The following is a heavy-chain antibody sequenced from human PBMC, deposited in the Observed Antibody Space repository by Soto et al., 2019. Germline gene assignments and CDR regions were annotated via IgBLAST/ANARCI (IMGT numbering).Heavy chain of an antibody. CDR2: LYYSGTT. CDR1: GGSVRSGSHY. Sequence: QVQLQESGPGLVKPSETVSLSCTVSGGSVRSGSHYWSWIRQPPGKGLEWIGYLYYSGTTNINPSLKSRVTMSVDTSKNQFSLKVNSVTAADTAVYYCARVGEYSYGRPVLYSYYGMDVWGQGTTVTVSS. D-gene: IGHD5-18*01. CDR3: ARVGEYSYGRPVLYSYYGMDV. V-gene: IGHV4-61*01. J-gene: IGHJ6*02.